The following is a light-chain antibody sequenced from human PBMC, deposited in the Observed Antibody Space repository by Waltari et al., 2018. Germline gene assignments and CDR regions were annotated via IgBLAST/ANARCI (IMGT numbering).Light chain of an antibody. CDR2: DAF. V-gene: IGKV3-11*01. Sequence: EIVFTQSPATLSLSPGDRATLSCRASQTVGTYLAWYQQKPGQAPRLLIYDAFNRATGIPARFSGSGSGTDFTLTISSLEPGDSAVYYCQQRSDRPPVSFGQGTKLEIK. CDR3: QQRSDRPPVS. CDR1: QTVGTY. J-gene: IGKJ2*03.